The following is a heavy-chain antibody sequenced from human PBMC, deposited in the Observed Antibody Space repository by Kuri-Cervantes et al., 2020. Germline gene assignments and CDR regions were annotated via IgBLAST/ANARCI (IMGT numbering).Heavy chain of an antibody. V-gene: IGHV4-31*03. CDR3: ARIYYVGKPTTTLDY. CDR1: GGSISSGGYY. CDR2: IYYSGST. D-gene: IGHD3-16*01. J-gene: IGHJ4*02. Sequence: LRLSCTVSGGSISSGGYYWSWIRQHPGKGLEWIGYIYYSGSTYYKPSLRSRVTISVDTSKNQFSLNLSSVTAADTAVYYCARIYYVGKPTTTLDYWGQGTLVTVSS.